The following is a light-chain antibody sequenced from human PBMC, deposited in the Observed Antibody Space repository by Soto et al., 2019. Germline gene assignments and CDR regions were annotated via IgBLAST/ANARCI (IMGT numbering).Light chain of an antibody. Sequence: EIVLTQSPVSLSLSPGERATLSCRASQSVSNYLAWYQQKPGQAPRLLIYDVSNRATGIPARFSGSGSGTDFTLTISSLEPEDFAVYYCQHRAKWPLAFGGGTTVEIK. CDR1: QSVSNY. V-gene: IGKV3-11*01. CDR2: DVS. J-gene: IGKJ4*01. CDR3: QHRAKWPLA.